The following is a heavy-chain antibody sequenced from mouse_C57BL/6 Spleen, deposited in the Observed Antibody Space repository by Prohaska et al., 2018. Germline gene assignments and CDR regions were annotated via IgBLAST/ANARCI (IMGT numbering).Heavy chain of an antibody. CDR2: ISYDGSN. CDR1: GYSITSGYY. CDR3: ARDDGYYYYAMDY. J-gene: IGHJ4*01. Sequence: DVQLQESGPGLVKPSQSLSLTCSVTGYSITSGYYCNCIRQFPGNKLEWMGYISYDGSNNYNPSLKNRISITRDTSKNQFFLKLNSVTTEDTATYYCARDDGYYYYAMDYWGQGTSVTVSS. V-gene: IGHV3-6*01. D-gene: IGHD2-3*01.